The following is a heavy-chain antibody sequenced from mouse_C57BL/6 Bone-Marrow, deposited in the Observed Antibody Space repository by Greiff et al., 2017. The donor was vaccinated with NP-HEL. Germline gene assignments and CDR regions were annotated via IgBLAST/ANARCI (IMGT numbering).Heavy chain of an antibody. V-gene: IGHV1-62-2*01. CDR3: ARDDNGCYSNYISWFAY. Sequence: VQLQQSGAELVKPGASVKLSCKASGYTFTEYSIHWVKQRPGQGLEWIGWFYPGSGSIKYNEKFKDKATLTADKSSSTVYMELSSLTSEDSAVYFGARDDNGCYSNYISWFAYGGRGTRITVSA. D-gene: IGHD2-5*01. J-gene: IGHJ3*01. CDR1: GYTFTEYS. CDR2: FYPGSGSI.